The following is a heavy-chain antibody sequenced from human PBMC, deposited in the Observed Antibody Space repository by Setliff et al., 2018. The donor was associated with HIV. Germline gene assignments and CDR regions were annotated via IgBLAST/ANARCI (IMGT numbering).Heavy chain of an antibody. V-gene: IGHV4-31*03. CDR1: GGSINSGDYY. J-gene: IGHJ5*02. Sequence: SETLSLTCTVSGGSINSGDYYWSWIRQYPGQGLEWIGYVYYTGSTFYNPSLKSRVTISLDSSNNQFSLKLSSVTAADTAVYYCARYYYDSSGYINWFDPWGQGTVVTVSS. CDR2: VYYTGST. D-gene: IGHD3-22*01. CDR3: ARYYYDSSGYINWFDP.